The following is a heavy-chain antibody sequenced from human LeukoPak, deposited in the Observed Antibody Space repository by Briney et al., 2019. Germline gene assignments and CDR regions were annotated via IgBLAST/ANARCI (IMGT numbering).Heavy chain of an antibody. CDR1: GDSIIGSYY. Sequence: SGTLSLTCTVSGDSIIGSYYWSWIRQPAGKGLEWIGRIYNSGNTNYNPSLKSRATMSVDTSKNQFSLNLRPGTAADTAVYYCARDSPFSDALDIWGQGTMVTVSS. CDR2: IYNSGNT. V-gene: IGHV4-4*07. J-gene: IGHJ3*02. CDR3: ARDSPFSDALDI.